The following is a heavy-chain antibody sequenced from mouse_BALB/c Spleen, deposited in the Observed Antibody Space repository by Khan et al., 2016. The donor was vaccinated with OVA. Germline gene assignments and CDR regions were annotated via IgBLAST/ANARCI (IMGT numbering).Heavy chain of an antibody. V-gene: IGHV5-12*02. Sequence: EVELVESGGGLVQPGGSLKLSCATSGFTFRDFYMYWFRQTPEKRLEWVAYISNAGGNTYYPATVKGRFTISRDNAKNILYLQMSRLKSEDTASYYCERHGYGKGDAMDHWGQGTSVTVSS. D-gene: IGHD2-1*01. CDR3: ERHGYGKGDAMDH. CDR1: GFTFRDFY. J-gene: IGHJ4*01. CDR2: ISNAGGNT.